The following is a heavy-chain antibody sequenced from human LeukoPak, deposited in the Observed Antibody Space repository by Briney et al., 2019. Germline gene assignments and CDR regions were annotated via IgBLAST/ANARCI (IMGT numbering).Heavy chain of an antibody. CDR2: INHSGST. V-gene: IGHV4-34*01. J-gene: IGHJ4*02. D-gene: IGHD6-19*01. CDR1: GGSFSDYY. Sequence: PSETLSLTCAVYGGSFSDYYWSWIRQPPGKGLEWIGEINHSGSTNYSPSLKSRVTISVDTSKNQFSLKLSSVTAADTAVYYCARQYSSGRIFDYWGQGTLVTVSS. CDR3: ARQYSSGRIFDY.